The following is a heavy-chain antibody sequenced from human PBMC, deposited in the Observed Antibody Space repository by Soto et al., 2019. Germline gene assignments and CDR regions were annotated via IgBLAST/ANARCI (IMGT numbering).Heavy chain of an antibody. V-gene: IGHV3-23*01. CDR1: GFTFTSYA. J-gene: IGHJ4*02. CDR2: LSGGNT. D-gene: IGHD6-19*01. CDR3: AKGPHSSAWHYFDY. Sequence: DVQLLESGGAWVQPGGSLRLSCEASGFTFTSYAMGWFRQAPGKGLEWVSTLSGGNTYYADSVKGRFTISRDNSENTLYLQMISLRVEDMAIYYCAKGPHSSAWHYFDYWGQGTLITVSS.